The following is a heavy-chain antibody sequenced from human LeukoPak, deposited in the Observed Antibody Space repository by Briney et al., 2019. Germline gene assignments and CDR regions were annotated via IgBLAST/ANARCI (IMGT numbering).Heavy chain of an antibody. D-gene: IGHD4-23*01. J-gene: IGHJ3*02. CDR2: IYSGSST. CDR1: GFTVSSNY. Sequence: GGSLRLSCAASGFTVSSNYMSWVRRAPGKGLEWVSVIYSGSSTYYADSVKGRFTISRDNSKNTLYLQMNSLRAEDTAVYCCARDPGPLYGGNPRAFDIWGQGTMITVSS. V-gene: IGHV3-53*01. CDR3: ARDPGPLYGGNPRAFDI.